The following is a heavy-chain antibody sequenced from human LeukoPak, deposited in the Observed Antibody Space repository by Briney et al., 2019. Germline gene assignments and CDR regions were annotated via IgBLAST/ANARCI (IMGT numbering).Heavy chain of an antibody. Sequence: SETLSLTCTVSGGSISSGGYYWSWIRQPPGKGLEWIGEINHSGSTNYNPSLKSRVTISVDTSKNQFSLKLSSVTAADTAVYYCARVRALLWFGELSTFDYWGQGTLVTVSS. D-gene: IGHD3-10*01. CDR3: ARVRALLWFGELSTFDY. CDR1: GGSISSGGYY. J-gene: IGHJ4*02. CDR2: INHSGST. V-gene: IGHV4-34*01.